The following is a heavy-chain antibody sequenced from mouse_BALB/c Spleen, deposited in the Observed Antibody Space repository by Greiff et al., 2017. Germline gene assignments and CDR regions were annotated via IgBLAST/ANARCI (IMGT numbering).Heavy chain of an antibody. J-gene: IGHJ3*01. CDR2: ISSGGST. CDR1: GFTFSSYA. CDR3: ARLLSPSWFAY. V-gene: IGHV5-6-5*01. Sequence: EVQVVESGGGLVKPGGSLKLSCAASGFTFSSYAMSWVRQTPEKRLEWVASISSGGSTYYPDSVKGRFTISRDNARNILYLQMSSLRSEDTAMYYCARLLSPSWFAYWGQGTLVTVSA.